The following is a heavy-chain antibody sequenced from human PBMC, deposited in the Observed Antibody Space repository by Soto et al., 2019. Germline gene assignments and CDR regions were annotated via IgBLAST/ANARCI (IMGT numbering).Heavy chain of an antibody. D-gene: IGHD3-22*01. Sequence: QVQLVESGGGVVQPGRSLRLSCAASGFTFSSYGMHWVRQAPGKGLEWVAVISYDGSNKYYADSVKGRLTISRDNSKNTLYLQMNSLRAEDTGVYYCAKGLEVYYYDSSGYYDYGMDVWGQGTTVTVSS. J-gene: IGHJ6*02. CDR3: AKGLEVYYYDSSGYYDYGMDV. V-gene: IGHV3-30*18. CDR1: GFTFSSYG. CDR2: ISYDGSNK.